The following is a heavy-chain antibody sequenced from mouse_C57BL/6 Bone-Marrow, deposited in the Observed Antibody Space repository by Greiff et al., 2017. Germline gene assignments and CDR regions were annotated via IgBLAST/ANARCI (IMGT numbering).Heavy chain of an antibody. D-gene: IGHD2-4*01. J-gene: IGHJ3*01. V-gene: IGHV1-72*01. CDR2: IYPSSGST. CDR1: GYTFTSYW. Sequence: QVQLQQPGAELVKPGASVKLSCKASGYTFTSYWMHWVKQRPGRGLEWIGRIYPSSGSTKYNAKFKSKATLTVDKPASTAYMQRSSPTSEDSAVYYCARANDYVPFAYWGQGTLVTVSA. CDR3: ARANDYVPFAY.